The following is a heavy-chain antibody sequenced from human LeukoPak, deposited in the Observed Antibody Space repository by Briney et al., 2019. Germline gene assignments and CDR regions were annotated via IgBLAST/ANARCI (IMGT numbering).Heavy chain of an antibody. V-gene: IGHV3-21*01. Sequence: PGGSLRLSCAASGFTLSTYSMNWVRQAPGKGLEWVSSISSSGSYMYYVDSVKGRFTISRDNAENSLYLQMNSLRAEDTAVYYCARGGVGLIIIPGWEYDYYGMDVWGQGTTVTVSS. D-gene: IGHD3/OR15-3a*01. J-gene: IGHJ6*02. CDR2: ISSSGSYM. CDR1: GFTLSTYS. CDR3: ARGGVGLIIIPGWEYDYYGMDV.